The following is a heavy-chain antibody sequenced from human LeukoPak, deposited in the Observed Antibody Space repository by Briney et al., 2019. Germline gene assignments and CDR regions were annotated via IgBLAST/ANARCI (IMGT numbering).Heavy chain of an antibody. J-gene: IGHJ5*02. Sequence: GASVEVSCKASGYTFTSYDINWVRQATGQGLEWMGWMNPNSGNTGYAQKFQGRVTMTRNTSISTAYMELSSLRSEDTAVYYCARGGAQQQEDWFDPWGQGTLVTVSS. V-gene: IGHV1-8*01. CDR2: MNPNSGNT. D-gene: IGHD6-13*01. CDR3: ARGGAQQQEDWFDP. CDR1: GYTFTSYD.